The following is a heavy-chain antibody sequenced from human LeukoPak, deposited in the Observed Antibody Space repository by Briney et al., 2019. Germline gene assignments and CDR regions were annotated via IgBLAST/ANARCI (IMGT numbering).Heavy chain of an antibody. D-gene: IGHD5-18*01. CDR3: SVDTAMVPTDY. V-gene: IGHV3-15*07. J-gene: IGHJ4*02. CDR2: IKSKTDGGTT. Sequence: GGSLRLSCAASGFTFSNAWMNWVRQAPGKGLEWVGRIKSKTDGGTTDYAAPVKGRFTISSDDSKNTLYLQMNSLKTEDTAVYYCSVDTAMVPTDYWGQGTLVTVSS. CDR1: GFTFSNAW.